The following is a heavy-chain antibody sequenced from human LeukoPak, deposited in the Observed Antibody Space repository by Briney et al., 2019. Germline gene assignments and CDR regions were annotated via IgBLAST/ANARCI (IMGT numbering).Heavy chain of an antibody. D-gene: IGHD1-26*01. CDR3: ARGLSGSYSDWFDP. Sequence: ASVKVSCKASGYTFTSYDINWVRQATGQGLEWMGWMNPNSGNTGYAQKFQGRVTMTRNTSISTAYMELSSLRSEDTAVYYCARGLSGSYSDWFDPWGQGTLVTVSS. J-gene: IGHJ5*02. CDR2: MNPNSGNT. V-gene: IGHV1-8*01. CDR1: GYTFTSYD.